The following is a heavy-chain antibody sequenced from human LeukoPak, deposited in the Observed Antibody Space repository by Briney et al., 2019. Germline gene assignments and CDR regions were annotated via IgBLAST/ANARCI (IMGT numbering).Heavy chain of an antibody. D-gene: IGHD3-9*01. V-gene: IGHV1-2*02. J-gene: IGHJ5*02. Sequence: VASVKVSCKASRYTFTGYYMHWVRQAPGQGLEWMGWINPNSGGTNYAQKFQGRATMTRDTSISTAYMELSRLRSDDTAVYYCARGSVLRYFDWLLTSGFDPWGQGTLVTVSS. CDR3: ARGSVLRYFDWLLTSGFDP. CDR2: INPNSGGT. CDR1: RYTFTGYY.